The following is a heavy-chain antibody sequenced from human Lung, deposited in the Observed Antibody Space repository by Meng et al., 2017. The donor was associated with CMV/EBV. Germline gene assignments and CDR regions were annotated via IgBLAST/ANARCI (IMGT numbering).Heavy chain of an antibody. Sequence: GGSXRLXCAASGFTVSSNYMSWVRQAPGKGLEWVSVIYSGGSTYYADSVKGRFTISRDNSKNTLYLQMNSLRAEDTAVYYCARDQGRGYSYGQAYYYGMDVXGRGXTVTFSS. CDR2: IYSGGST. J-gene: IGHJ6*02. CDR3: ARDQGRGYSYGQAYYYGMDV. CDR1: GFTVSSNY. D-gene: IGHD5-18*01. V-gene: IGHV3-66*02.